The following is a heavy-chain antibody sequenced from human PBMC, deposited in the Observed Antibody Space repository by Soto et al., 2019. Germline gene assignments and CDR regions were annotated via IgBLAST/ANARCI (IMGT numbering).Heavy chain of an antibody. J-gene: IGHJ5*02. CDR1: GFTFSSYS. Sequence: PGGSLRLSCAASGFTFSSYSMNWVRQAPGKGLEWVSYISSSSSTIYYADSVKGRFTISRDNAKNSLYLQMNSLRAEDTAVYYCARDYFPTVRGVNWNWFDPWGQGTLVTVSS. CDR2: ISSSSSTI. CDR3: ARDYFPTVRGVNWNWFDP. V-gene: IGHV3-48*01. D-gene: IGHD3-10*01.